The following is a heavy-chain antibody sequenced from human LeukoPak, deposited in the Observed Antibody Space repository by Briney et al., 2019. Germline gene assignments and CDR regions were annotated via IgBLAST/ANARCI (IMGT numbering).Heavy chain of an antibody. CDR2: MNPNSGNT. CDR1: GDTFTSYD. D-gene: IGHD3-22*01. J-gene: IGHJ4*02. Sequence: ASVKVSCKASGDTFTSYDINWVRQATGQGLEWMGWMNPNSGNTGYAQKFQGRVTMTRNTSISTAYMELSSLRSEDTAVYYCARGRGVIVGNYFDYWGQGTLVTVSS. V-gene: IGHV1-8*01. CDR3: ARGRGVIVGNYFDY.